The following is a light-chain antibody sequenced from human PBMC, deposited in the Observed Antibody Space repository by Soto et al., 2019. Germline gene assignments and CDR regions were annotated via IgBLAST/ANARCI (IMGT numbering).Light chain of an antibody. Sequence: DIQMTQSPSTLSASLGDRVTITCRASQSISSWLAWYQQKPGKAPNLLIYKASYLESGVPSRFRGSGSGTDFTLTISSLQPEDFATYYCQQLNNYPSTFGGGTKVDIK. CDR2: KAS. V-gene: IGKV1-5*03. CDR3: QQLNNYPST. J-gene: IGKJ4*01. CDR1: QSISSW.